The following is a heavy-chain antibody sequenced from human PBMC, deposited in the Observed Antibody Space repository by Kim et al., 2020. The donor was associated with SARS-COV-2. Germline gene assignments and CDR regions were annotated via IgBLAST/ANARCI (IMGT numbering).Heavy chain of an antibody. CDR3: ARRDGGSSWKYWYFDL. Sequence: SETLSLTCTVSGGSISSYYWNWIRQPPGRGLEWIGYIYHSGSTNYNPSLKSRVTMSVDTSKNQVSLKLSSVTAADTAIYYCARRDGGSSWKYWYFDLWGRGTLVTVS. D-gene: IGHD6-13*01. J-gene: IGHJ2*01. CDR2: IYHSGST. V-gene: IGHV4-59*08. CDR1: GGSISSYY.